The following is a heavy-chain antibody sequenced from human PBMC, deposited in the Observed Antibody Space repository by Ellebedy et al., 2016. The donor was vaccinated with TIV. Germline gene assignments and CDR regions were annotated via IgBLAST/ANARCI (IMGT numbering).Heavy chain of an antibody. D-gene: IGHD1-26*01. CDR1: GFTFSSYA. V-gene: IGHV3-23*01. CDR3: AKNLGWELIYYYYGMDV. J-gene: IGHJ6*02. CDR2: ISGSGGST. Sequence: GESLKISXAASGFTFSSYAMSWVRQAPGKGLEWVSAISGSGGSTYYADSVKGRFTISRDNSKNTLYLQMNSLRAEDTAVYYCAKNLGWELIYYYYGMDVWGQGTTVTVSS.